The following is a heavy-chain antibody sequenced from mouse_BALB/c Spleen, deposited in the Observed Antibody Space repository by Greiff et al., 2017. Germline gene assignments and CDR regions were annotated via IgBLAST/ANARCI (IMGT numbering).Heavy chain of an antibody. V-gene: IGHV5-6-5*01. CDR2: ISSGGST. CDR3: ARGRSYDGYYDYAMDY. D-gene: IGHD2-3*01. J-gene: IGHJ4*01. Sequence: EVKLMESGGGLVKPGGSLKLSCAASGFTFSSYAMSWVRQTPEKRLEWVASISSGGSTYYPDGVKGRFTISRDNARNILYLQMSSLRSEDTAMYYCARGRSYDGYYDYAMDYWGQGTSVTVSS. CDR1: GFTFSSYA.